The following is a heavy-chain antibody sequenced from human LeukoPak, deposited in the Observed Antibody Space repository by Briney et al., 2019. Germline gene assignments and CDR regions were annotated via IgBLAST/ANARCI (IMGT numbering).Heavy chain of an antibody. CDR1: GFTFSGYE. J-gene: IGHJ4*02. CDR2: ISSSGSTI. Sequence: GGSLRLSCAASGFTFSGYEMNWDRQAPGKGLEWVSYISSSGSTIYYADSVKGRFTISRDNAKNSLYLQMNSLRAEDTAVYYCARESSLLSFDCWGQGTLVTVSS. CDR3: ARESSLLSFDC. V-gene: IGHV3-48*03. D-gene: IGHD2-15*01.